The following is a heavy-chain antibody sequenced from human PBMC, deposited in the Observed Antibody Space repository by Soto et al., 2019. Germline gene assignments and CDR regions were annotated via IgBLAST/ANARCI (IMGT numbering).Heavy chain of an antibody. V-gene: IGHV3-23*01. CDR2: ISGSGGST. CDR1: GFTFSSYA. D-gene: IGHD5-18*01. J-gene: IGHJ4*02. CDR3: ANSGYSYGFYYFDY. Sequence: SLRLSCAASGFTFSSYAMSWVRQAPGKGLEWVSAISGSGGSTYYADSVKGRFTISRDNSKNTLYLQMNSLRAEDTAVYYCANSGYSYGFYYFDYWGQGTLVTVSS.